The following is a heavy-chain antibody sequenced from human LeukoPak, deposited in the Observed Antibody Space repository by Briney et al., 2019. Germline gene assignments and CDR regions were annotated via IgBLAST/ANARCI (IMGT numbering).Heavy chain of an antibody. Sequence: ASVKVSCKASGYTFTGYYMHWVRQAPGQGLEWMGWINPNSGGTNYAQKFQGRATMTRDTSISTAYMELSRLRSDDTAVYYCAREVAVAGSTHFDYWGQGTLVTVSS. CDR3: AREVAVAGSTHFDY. V-gene: IGHV1-2*02. CDR2: INPNSGGT. J-gene: IGHJ4*02. CDR1: GYTFTGYY. D-gene: IGHD6-19*01.